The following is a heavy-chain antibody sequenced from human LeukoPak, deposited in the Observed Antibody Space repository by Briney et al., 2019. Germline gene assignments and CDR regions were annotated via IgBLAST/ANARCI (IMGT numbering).Heavy chain of an antibody. J-gene: IGHJ4*02. CDR3: ARHPIAVAGMEMNY. CDR1: GYSFTSYW. V-gene: IGHV5-10-1*01. CDR2: IDPSDSYT. Sequence: GESLKISCKGSGYSFTSYWISWVRQMPGKGLGWMGRIDPSDSYTNYSPSFQGHVTISADKSISTAYLQRSSLKASDTAMYYCARHPIAVAGMEMNYWGQGTLVTVSS. D-gene: IGHD6-19*01.